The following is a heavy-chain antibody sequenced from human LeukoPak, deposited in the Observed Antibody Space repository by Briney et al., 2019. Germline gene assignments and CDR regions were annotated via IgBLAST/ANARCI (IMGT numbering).Heavy chain of an antibody. CDR3: ARGRGELLSYNWFDP. CDR2: ISSSSSYI. J-gene: IGHJ5*02. CDR1: GFTFSSYS. Sequence: GGSLRLSCAASGFTFSSYSMNWVRQAPGKGLEWVSSISSSSSYIYYADSVKGRFTISRDNAENSLYLQMNSLRAEDTAVYYCARGRGELLSYNWFDPWGQGTLVTVSS. V-gene: IGHV3-21*01. D-gene: IGHD1-26*01.